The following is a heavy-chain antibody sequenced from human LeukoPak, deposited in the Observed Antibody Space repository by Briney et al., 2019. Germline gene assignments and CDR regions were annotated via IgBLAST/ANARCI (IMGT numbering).Heavy chain of an antibody. J-gene: IGHJ3*02. CDR1: GGSISNYY. CDR2: IYDSGST. V-gene: IGHV4-59*01. CDR3: ASGIGRDGYKDAFDI. D-gene: IGHD5-24*01. Sequence: SETLSLTCTVSGGSISNYYWSWVRQPPGKGLEWIGYIYDSGSTTYNPSLKSRVTISVDTSKNQFSLKLSSVTAADTAVYYCASGIGRDGYKDAFDIWGQGTMVTVSS.